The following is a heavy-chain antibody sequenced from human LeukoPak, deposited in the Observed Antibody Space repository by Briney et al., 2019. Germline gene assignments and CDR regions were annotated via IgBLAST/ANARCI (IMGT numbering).Heavy chain of an antibody. CDR1: GGSISSYY. J-gene: IGHJ2*01. CDR2: ISYSGST. D-gene: IGHD2-21*02. CDR3: ARGSVTGDL. Sequence: PSETLSLTCTVSGGSISSYYWNWIRQPPAKGLEWIWYISYSGSTNYNPSLKSRVTISVDTSKNQFSLKLSSVTAADTAVYYCARGSVTGDLWGRGTLVTVSS. V-gene: IGHV4-59*01.